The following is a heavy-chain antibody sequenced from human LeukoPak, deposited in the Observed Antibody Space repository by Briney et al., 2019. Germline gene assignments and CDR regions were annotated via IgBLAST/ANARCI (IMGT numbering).Heavy chain of an antibody. Sequence: PGVSLRLSCVVSGFTLSNYAMSWVRQAPGKGLECVSVISVSGDTTYYADSVRGRFTVSKDNSKNTLYLQMNSLGAEDTAVYYCARDPDLGGSGWYYFDHWGQGTLVTVSS. CDR3: ARDPDLGGSGWYYFDH. CDR1: GFTLSNYA. V-gene: IGHV3-23*01. D-gene: IGHD6-19*01. J-gene: IGHJ4*02. CDR2: ISVSGDTT.